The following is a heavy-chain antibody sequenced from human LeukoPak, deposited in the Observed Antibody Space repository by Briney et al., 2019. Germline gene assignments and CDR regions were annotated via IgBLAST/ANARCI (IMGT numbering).Heavy chain of an antibody. CDR3: ARGSEVAPAAAGD. CDR2: INPNSGGT. D-gene: IGHD6-25*01. Sequence: ASVKVSCKASGYTFTGYYMHWVRQAPGQGLEWMGWINPNSGGTNYAQKFQGRVTMTRDTSISTAYMELSRLRSDDTAVYYCARGSEVAPAAAGDWGQGTLVTVSS. V-gene: IGHV1-2*02. J-gene: IGHJ4*02. CDR1: GYTFTGYY.